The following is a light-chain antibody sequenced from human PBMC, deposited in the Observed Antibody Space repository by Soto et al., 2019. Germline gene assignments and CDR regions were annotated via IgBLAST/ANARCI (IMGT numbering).Light chain of an antibody. CDR2: GAS. Sequence: DIQITQSPSSLSASVGYRVSITCRASQTISIFLNWYQQKPVKAPKLLIYGASTLQGGVTSRFSGSGSGTDFTLTIRRLQPEDFVNDYCQRSYGSRPRTFGQRXK. J-gene: IGKJ1*01. V-gene: IGKV1-39*01. CDR1: QTISIF. CDR3: QRSYGSRPRT.